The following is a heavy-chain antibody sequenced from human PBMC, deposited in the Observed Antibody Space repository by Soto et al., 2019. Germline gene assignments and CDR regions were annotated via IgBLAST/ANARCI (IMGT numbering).Heavy chain of an antibody. Sequence: GESLKISCKGSGYSFTSYWIGWVRQLPGKGLEWMGIIYPGDSDTRYSPSFQGQVTISADKSISTSYLQWSSLKASDTAMYYCASHLDHRYALQHYYSMDVWGKGTTVTVSS. J-gene: IGHJ6*03. CDR1: GYSFTSYW. CDR2: IYPGDSDT. CDR3: ASHLDHRYALQHYYSMDV. D-gene: IGHD4-4*01. V-gene: IGHV5-51*01.